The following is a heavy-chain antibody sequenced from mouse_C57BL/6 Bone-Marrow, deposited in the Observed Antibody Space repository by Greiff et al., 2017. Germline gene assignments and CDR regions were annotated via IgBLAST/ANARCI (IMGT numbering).Heavy chain of an antibody. V-gene: IGHV14-1*01. CDR2: IDPEDGDT. J-gene: IGHJ3*01. Sequence: EVQLQQSGAELVRPGASVKLSCTASGFNIKDYYMHWVKQRPEQGLGWIGRIDPEDGDTESAPKFQGKATMTADTSSNTAYLQLSSLTSEDTAVYYCTTDYYGSSSWFAYWGQGTLVTVSA. D-gene: IGHD1-1*01. CDR1: GFNIKDYY. CDR3: TTDYYGSSSWFAY.